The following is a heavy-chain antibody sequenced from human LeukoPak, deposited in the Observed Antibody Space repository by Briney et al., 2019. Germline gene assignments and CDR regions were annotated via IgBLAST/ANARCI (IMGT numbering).Heavy chain of an antibody. CDR1: GFTFSDHY. V-gene: IGHV3-72*01. J-gene: IGHJ4*02. CDR2: TRNKANSYTT. D-gene: IGHD3-22*01. CDR3: ARGSSGYYY. Sequence: GGSLRLSCAAPGFTFSDHYMDWVRQAPGKGLEWVGRTRNKANSYTTEYAASVEGRFTISRDDSKNSLYLQMNSLKTEDTAVYYCARGSSGYYYWGQGTLVTVSS.